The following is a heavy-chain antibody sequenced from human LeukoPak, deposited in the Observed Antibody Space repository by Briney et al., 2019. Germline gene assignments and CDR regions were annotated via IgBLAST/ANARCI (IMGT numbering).Heavy chain of an antibody. D-gene: IGHD4-23*01. CDR2: ISGSGVTT. CDR1: GFTFSSYA. V-gene: IGHV3-23*01. Sequence: TGGSLRLSCIASGFTFSSYAMGWVRQAPGKGLDWVSAISGSGVTTHYAGSVQGRFSISRDNSKNTLYLQMNSLRAEDTAVYYCARDGNWVFDYWGQGTLVTVSS. CDR3: ARDGNWVFDY. J-gene: IGHJ4*02.